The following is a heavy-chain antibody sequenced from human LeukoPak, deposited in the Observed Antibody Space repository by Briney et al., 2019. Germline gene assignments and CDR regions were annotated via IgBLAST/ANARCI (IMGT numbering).Heavy chain of an antibody. Sequence: GGSLRLSRAASGFTFDDYAMHWVRQAPGKGLEWVSLISWDGGSTYYADSVKGRFTISRDNSKNSLYLQMNSLRAEDTALYYCAKDRRPYYDFWSGYYQIDYRGQGTLVTVSS. CDR2: ISWDGGST. CDR1: GFTFDDYA. D-gene: IGHD3-3*01. CDR3: AKDRRPYYDFWSGYYQIDY. V-gene: IGHV3-43D*03. J-gene: IGHJ4*02.